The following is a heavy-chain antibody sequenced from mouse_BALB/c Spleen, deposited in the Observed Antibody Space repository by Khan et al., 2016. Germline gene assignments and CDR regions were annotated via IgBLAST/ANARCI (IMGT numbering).Heavy chain of an antibody. CDR2: ISDGGSYT. V-gene: IGHV5-4*02. Sequence: EVELVESGGGLVKPGGSLKLSCAASGFTFSDYYMYWVRQTPEKRLEWVATISDGGSYTYYPDSVKGRFNILRDNAKNNLNLQMSSLKSEDTAMYYCARDLNRYFDFWGAGTTVTVSS. J-gene: IGHJ1*01. CDR3: ARDLNRYFDF. CDR1: GFTFSDYY.